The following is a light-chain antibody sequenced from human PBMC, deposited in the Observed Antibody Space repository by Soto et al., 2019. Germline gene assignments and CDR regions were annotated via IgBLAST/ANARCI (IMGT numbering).Light chain of an antibody. CDR1: QDISNY. Sequence: DIQITHTPSSLSASVGDRVTITCQASQDISNYLNWYQQKPGKAPKLLIYDASNLEPGVPSRFSGSRSGTDFTFTISSLQPEDIATYYCQQYDNLPLTFGGGTKVDIK. CDR3: QQYDNLPLT. V-gene: IGKV1-33*01. CDR2: DAS. J-gene: IGKJ4*01.